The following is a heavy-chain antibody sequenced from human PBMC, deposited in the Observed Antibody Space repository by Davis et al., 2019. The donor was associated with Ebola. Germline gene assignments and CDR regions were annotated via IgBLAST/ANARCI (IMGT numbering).Heavy chain of an antibody. CDR3: TRDSARRELRAHDVFDL. CDR1: GFTFSSYE. Sequence: GESLKISCAASGFTFSSYEMNRVRQAPGKGLEWVSYISSSGSTIYYADSVKGRFTISRDNAKNSLYLQMNSLTAEDTAVYYCTRDSARRELRAHDVFDLWGQGTMVIVSP. J-gene: IGHJ3*01. V-gene: IGHV3-48*03. D-gene: IGHD3-10*01. CDR2: ISSSGSTI.